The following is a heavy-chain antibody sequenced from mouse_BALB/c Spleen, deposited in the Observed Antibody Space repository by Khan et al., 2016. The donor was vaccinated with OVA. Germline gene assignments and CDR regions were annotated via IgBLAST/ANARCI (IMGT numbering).Heavy chain of an antibody. J-gene: IGHJ3*01. CDR2: ISSAGTST. D-gene: IGHD2-1*01. CDR1: GFTFSSFA. V-gene: IGHV5-9-1*01. CDR3: ASGNYGWFAY. Sequence: EVELVESGGGLVKPGGSLKLSCAASGFTFSSFAMPWVRQTPEKRLEWVATISSAGTSTYYPDSVKGRFTISRDNAKNTLYLQMNSLRSEDTAMYCCASGNYGWFAYWGQGTLVTVSA.